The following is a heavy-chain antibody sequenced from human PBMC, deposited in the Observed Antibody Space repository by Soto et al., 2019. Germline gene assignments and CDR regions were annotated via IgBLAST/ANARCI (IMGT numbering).Heavy chain of an antibody. J-gene: IGHJ4*02. CDR3: ARVTGYYGSGSSFLFDY. CDR1: GGSISSGGYY. D-gene: IGHD3-10*01. V-gene: IGHV4-31*03. CDR2: IYYSGST. Sequence: TLSLTCTVSGGSISSGGYYWSWIRQHPGKGLEWIGYIYYSGSTYYNPSLKSRVTISVDTSKNQFSLKLSSVTAADTAVYYCARVTGYYGSGSSFLFDYWGQGTLVTVSS.